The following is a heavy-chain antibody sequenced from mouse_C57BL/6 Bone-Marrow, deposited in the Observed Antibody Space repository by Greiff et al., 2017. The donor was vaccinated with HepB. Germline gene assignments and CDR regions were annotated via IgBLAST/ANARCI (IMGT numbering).Heavy chain of an antibody. CDR2: ISNGGGST. CDR1: GFTFSDYY. V-gene: IGHV5-12*01. CDR3: ARLPSYYAMDY. J-gene: IGHJ4*01. Sequence: EVNVVESGGGLVQPGGSLKLSCAASGFTFSDYYMYWVRQTPEKRLEWVAYISNGGGSTYYPDTVKGRFTISRDNAKNTLYLQMSRLKSEDTAMYYCARLPSYYAMDYWGQGTSVTVSS.